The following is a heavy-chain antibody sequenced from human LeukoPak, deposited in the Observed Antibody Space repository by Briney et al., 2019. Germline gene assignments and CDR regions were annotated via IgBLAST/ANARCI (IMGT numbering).Heavy chain of an antibody. V-gene: IGHV3-7*01. CDR1: GGSISSSSYY. Sequence: ETLSLTCTVSGGSISSSSYYWGWIRQPPGKGLEWVAKIKADGGEKDHVASVKGRFTISRDNAKNSLYLQMNSLRVEDTAVYYCARGGAARPDFWGQGTLVTVSS. D-gene: IGHD6-6*01. CDR2: IKADGGEK. CDR3: ARGGAARPDF. J-gene: IGHJ4*02.